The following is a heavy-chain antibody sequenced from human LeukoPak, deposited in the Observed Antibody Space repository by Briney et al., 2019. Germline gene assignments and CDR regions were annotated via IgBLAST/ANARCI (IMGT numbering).Heavy chain of an antibody. CDR3: ARNRGSTVITDQYYYYYMDV. CDR1: GGSISSYY. D-gene: IGHD4-11*01. V-gene: IGHV4-4*07. Sequence: PSETLSLTCTVSGGSISSYYWSWIRQPAGKGLEWIGRIYTSGSTNYSPSLKSRVTMSVDTSKNQFSLKLSSVTAADTAVYYRARNRGSTVITDQYYYYYMDVWGKGTTVTVSS. J-gene: IGHJ6*03. CDR2: IYTSGST.